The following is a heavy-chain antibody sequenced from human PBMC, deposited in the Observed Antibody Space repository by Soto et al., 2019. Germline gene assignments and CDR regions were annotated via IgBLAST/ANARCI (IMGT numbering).Heavy chain of an antibody. CDR3: AGGPGVARNY. J-gene: IGHJ4*02. Sequence: QLQLQESGSGLVKPSQTLSLTCAVSGGSISSGGYSWSWIRQPPGKGLEWIGYIYHSGSTYYNPSLKTRVPISVGRSKTQFSLKLSSVTAADTAVYYCAGGPGVARNYWGQGTLVTVSS. CDR1: GGSISSGGYS. D-gene: IGHD5-12*01. CDR2: IYHSGST. V-gene: IGHV4-30-2*01.